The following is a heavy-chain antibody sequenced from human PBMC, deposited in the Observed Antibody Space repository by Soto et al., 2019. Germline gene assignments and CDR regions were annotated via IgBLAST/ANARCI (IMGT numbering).Heavy chain of an antibody. Sequence: QVQLVESGGGVVQPGRSLRLSCAASGFTFSSYGMHWVRQAPGKGLEWVAVISYDGSNKYYADSVKGRFPISRDNSKNTLYLQMNSLRAEDTAVYYCAKCVMKYQLLCSFDYWGQGTLVTVSS. D-gene: IGHD2-2*01. V-gene: IGHV3-30*18. CDR3: AKCVMKYQLLCSFDY. CDR1: GFTFSSYG. CDR2: ISYDGSNK. J-gene: IGHJ4*02.